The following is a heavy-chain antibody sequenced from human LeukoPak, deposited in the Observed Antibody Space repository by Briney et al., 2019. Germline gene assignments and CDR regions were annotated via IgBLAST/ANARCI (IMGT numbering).Heavy chain of an antibody. Sequence: SGTLSLTCTVSGGSISSGGYYWSWIRQHPGKGLEWIGYIYYSGSTYYNPSLKSRVTISVDTSKSQFSLKLSSVTAADTAVYYCARGSRIGWFDPWGQGTLVTVSS. CDR3: ARGSRIGWFDP. CDR2: IYYSGST. J-gene: IGHJ5*02. D-gene: IGHD2-15*01. CDR1: GGSISSGGYY. V-gene: IGHV4-31*03.